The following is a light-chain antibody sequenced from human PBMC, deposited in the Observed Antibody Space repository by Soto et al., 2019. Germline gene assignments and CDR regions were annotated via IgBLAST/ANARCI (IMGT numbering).Light chain of an antibody. CDR3: QQYGSSPPIT. CDR2: GAS. J-gene: IGKJ5*01. Sequence: EIVLTQSPCTLSLSPGERATLSCRASQSVSSSYLAWYQQKPGQAPRLLLYGASSRATGIPDRFSGSGSGTDFTLTISRLEPEDFAVYYCQQYGSSPPITFGQGTRLEIK. CDR1: QSVSSSY. V-gene: IGKV3-20*01.